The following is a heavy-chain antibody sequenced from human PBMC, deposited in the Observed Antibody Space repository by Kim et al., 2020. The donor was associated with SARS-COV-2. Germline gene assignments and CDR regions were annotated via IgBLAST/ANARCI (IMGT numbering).Heavy chain of an antibody. CDR2: IYSGGST. Sequence: GGSLRLSCAASGFTVSSNYMSWVRQAPGKGLEWVSVIYSGGSTYYADSVKGRFTISRDNSKNTLYLQMNSLRAEDTAVYYCARPGNYGRYYYYGMDVWGQGTTVTVSS. D-gene: IGHD1-7*01. CDR1: GFTVSSNY. J-gene: IGHJ6*02. V-gene: IGHV3-53*01. CDR3: ARPGNYGRYYYYGMDV.